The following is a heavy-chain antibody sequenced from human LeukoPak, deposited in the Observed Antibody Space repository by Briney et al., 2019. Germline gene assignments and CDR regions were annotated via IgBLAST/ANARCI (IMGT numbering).Heavy chain of an antibody. CDR1: GGFLSTYY. D-gene: IGHD3-22*01. CDR2: IYGSGNS. V-gene: IGHV4-4*07. J-gene: IGHJ5*02. CDR3: ARDKSSGFHNWFDP. Sequence: SETLSLTCTVSGGFLSTYYWSWIRQPAGKGLEWIGRIYGSGNSDYNPSLKSRVTMSVDTSKNQFSLKLNSATAADTAVYYCARDKSSGFHNWFDPWSQGTLVTVSS.